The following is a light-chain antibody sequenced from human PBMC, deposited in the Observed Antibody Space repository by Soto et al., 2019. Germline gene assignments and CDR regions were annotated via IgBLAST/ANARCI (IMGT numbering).Light chain of an antibody. CDR2: NSS. J-gene: IGKJ5*01. CDR1: QDISVY. CDR3: QKFNTAPLT. Sequence: DIQMTQSPSSLSASVGDRVTITCRASQDISVYLAWYQQKPGKVPKLLIYNSSTLQSGVPSRFSGSGSGTDFTLTISSLQPEDVATYYCQKFNTAPLTFGQGTRREMK. V-gene: IGKV1-27*01.